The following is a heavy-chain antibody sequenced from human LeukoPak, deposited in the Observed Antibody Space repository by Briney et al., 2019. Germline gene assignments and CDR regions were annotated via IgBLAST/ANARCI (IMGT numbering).Heavy chain of an antibody. J-gene: IGHJ4*02. V-gene: IGHV3-11*05. CDR3: ARGSPPDY. CDR1: GFIFSDYY. CDR2: ISSSSIYT. D-gene: IGHD2-15*01. Sequence: GGSLRLSCAASGFIFSDYYMSWIRQAPGKGLECLSYISSSSIYTSYADSVKGRFTISRDNAKNSLYLQLNSLRAEDTAVYYCARGSPPDYWGQGTLVTVSS.